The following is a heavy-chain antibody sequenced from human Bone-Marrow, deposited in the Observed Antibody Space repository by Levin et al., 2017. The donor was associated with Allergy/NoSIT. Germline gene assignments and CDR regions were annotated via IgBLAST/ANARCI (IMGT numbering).Heavy chain of an antibody. J-gene: IGHJ4*02. D-gene: IGHD6-6*01. CDR2: ISGPGGST. CDR1: GFTFSNYA. CDR3: ANLGYSSSYFDY. Sequence: GESLKISCAASGFTFSNYAMSWVRQAPGKGLEWVSVISGPGGSTYYADSVKGRFTISRDNSKTTLYLQMSSLIAEDTAAYYCANLGYSSSYFDYWGQGTLVTVSS. V-gene: IGHV3-23*01.